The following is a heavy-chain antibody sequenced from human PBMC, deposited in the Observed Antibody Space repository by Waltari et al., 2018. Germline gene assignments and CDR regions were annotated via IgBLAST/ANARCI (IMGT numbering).Heavy chain of an antibody. J-gene: IGHJ6*03. CDR1: GYTFTSYD. Sequence: QVQLVQSGAEVKKPGASVKVSCKASGYTFTSYDINWVRQATGQGLEWMGWMNPNSGNTGYAQKFQGRVTITRNTSISTAYMELSSLRSEDTAVYYCARGARDLYSSSWYMRSYYYYYMDVWGKGTTVTVSS. CDR2: MNPNSGNT. D-gene: IGHD6-13*01. CDR3: ARGARDLYSSSWYMRSYYYYYMDV. V-gene: IGHV1-8*03.